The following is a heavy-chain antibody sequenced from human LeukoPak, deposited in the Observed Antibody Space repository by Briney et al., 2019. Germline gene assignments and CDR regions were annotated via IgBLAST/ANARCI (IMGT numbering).Heavy chain of an antibody. CDR1: GGSISSYY. Sequence: SETLSLTCTVSGGSISSYYWSWIRQPAGKGLEWIGRIYTSGSTNYNPSLKSRVTMSVDTSKNQFSLKLSSVTAADTAVYYCARHLGFGELFNWFDPWGQGTLVTVSS. J-gene: IGHJ5*02. V-gene: IGHV4-4*07. CDR2: IYTSGST. CDR3: ARHLGFGELFNWFDP. D-gene: IGHD3-10*01.